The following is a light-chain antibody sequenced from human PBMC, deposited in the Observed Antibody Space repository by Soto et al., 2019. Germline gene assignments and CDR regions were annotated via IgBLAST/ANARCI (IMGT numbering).Light chain of an antibody. Sequence: QSVLTQPPSVSGAPGQRVTISCTGSSSNIGAGYAVHWYQQLPGTAPKLLISDNNNRPSGVPDRFSGSKSGTSTSLAIIGLQAEDGADYYCQSYDNSQDWDVAFGGGTKLTVL. CDR1: SSNIGAGYA. V-gene: IGLV1-40*01. CDR3: QSYDNSQDWDVA. J-gene: IGLJ2*01. CDR2: DNN.